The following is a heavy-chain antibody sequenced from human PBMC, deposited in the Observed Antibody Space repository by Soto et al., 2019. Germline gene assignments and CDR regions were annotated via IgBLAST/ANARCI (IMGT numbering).Heavy chain of an antibody. Sequence: QVQLQQWGAGLLKPSETLSLNCAVNGGSLSGYYWSWIRQPPGKGLEWIGEIKDGGRTNYSPSLKSRATISSDTSNNQFSLRLYSVTAADTGVHYCARGQEGVVATHWDQGTLVIVSS. V-gene: IGHV4-34*01. J-gene: IGHJ4*02. CDR1: GGSLSGYY. D-gene: IGHD5-12*01. CDR3: ARGQEGVVATH. CDR2: IKDGGRT.